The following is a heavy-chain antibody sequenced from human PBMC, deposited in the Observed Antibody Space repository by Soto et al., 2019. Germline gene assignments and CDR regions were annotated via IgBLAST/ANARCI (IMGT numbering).Heavy chain of an antibody. D-gene: IGHD6-19*01. V-gene: IGHV4-34*01. J-gene: IGHJ3*02. Sequence: SETLSLTCAVYGGSFSGYYWSWIRQPPGKGLEWIGEINHSGSTNYNPSLKSRVTISVDTSKNQFSLKLSSVTAADPAVYYCARGWEAVAGTRGCAFXIWGKGTMVTVSS. CDR1: GGSFSGYY. CDR2: INHSGST. CDR3: ARGWEAVAGTRGCAFXI.